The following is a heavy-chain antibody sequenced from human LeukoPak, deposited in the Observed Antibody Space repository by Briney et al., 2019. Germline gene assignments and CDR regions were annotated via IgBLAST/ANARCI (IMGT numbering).Heavy chain of an antibody. CDR2: ISAYNGNT. Sequence: ASVKVSCKASGYTFTSYGISWVRQAPGQGLEWMGWISAYNGNTNYAQKLQGRVTMTTDTSTSTAYMELRSLRSDDTAVYYCARDVSRATTGGEYYYYGMDVWGQXTMXXVSS. J-gene: IGHJ6*02. CDR1: GYTFTSYG. V-gene: IGHV1-18*01. D-gene: IGHD5-12*01. CDR3: ARDVSRATTGGEYYYYGMDV.